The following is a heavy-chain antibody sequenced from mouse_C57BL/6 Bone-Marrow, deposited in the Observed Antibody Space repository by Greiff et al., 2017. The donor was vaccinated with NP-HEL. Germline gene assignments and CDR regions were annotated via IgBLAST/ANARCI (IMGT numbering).Heavy chain of an antibody. CDR2: IWGDGST. Sequence: VQLQQSGPGLVAPSQSLSITCTVSGFSLTSYGVSWVRQPPGKGLEWLGVIWGDGSTNYHSALISRLSISKDNSKSQVFLKLNSLQTEDTATYYCAKMGRGYGSYDYDEGMDYWGQGTSVTVSS. D-gene: IGHD2-4*01. CDR1: GFSLTSYG. V-gene: IGHV2-3*01. CDR3: AKMGRGYGSYDYDEGMDY. J-gene: IGHJ4*01.